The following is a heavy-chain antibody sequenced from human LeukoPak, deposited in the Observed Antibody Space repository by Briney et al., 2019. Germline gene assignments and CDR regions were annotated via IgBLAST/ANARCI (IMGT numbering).Heavy chain of an antibody. CDR1: GFTFSSYW. V-gene: IGHV3-23*01. D-gene: IGHD6-13*01. J-gene: IGHJ4*02. CDR3: AKESQQLPRLYYFDY. Sequence: GGSLRLSCAASGFTFSSYWMHWVRQAPGKGLEWVSAISGSGGSTYYADSVKGRFTISRDNSKNTLYLQMNSLRAEDTAVYYCAKESQQLPRLYYFDYWGQGTLVTVSS. CDR2: ISGSGGST.